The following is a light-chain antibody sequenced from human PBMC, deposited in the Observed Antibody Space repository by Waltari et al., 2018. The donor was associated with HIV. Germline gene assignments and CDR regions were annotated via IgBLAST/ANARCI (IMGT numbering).Light chain of an antibody. CDR2: GDI. CDR1: ASYLAAASC. V-gene: IGLV1-40*01. J-gene: IGLJ3*02. Sequence: SLLTQPPSLSRAPALTFTITSRDVASYLAAASCVHCSQQSPGRGPRLLIFGDIIRRSWVPGRFSGARSGTSASLTITGLQAEDDAHDYCRCFDTSIDGQWVFGGGTRLTVL. CDR3: RCFDTSIDGQWV.